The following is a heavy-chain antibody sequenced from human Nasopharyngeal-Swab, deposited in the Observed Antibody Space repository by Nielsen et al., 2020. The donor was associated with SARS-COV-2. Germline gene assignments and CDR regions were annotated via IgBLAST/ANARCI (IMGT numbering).Heavy chain of an antibody. D-gene: IGHD6-19*01. CDR2: IIPILGIA. Sequence: SVKVSCKASGGTFSSYAISWVRQAPGQGLEWMGRIIPILGIANYAQKFQGRVTITADKSTSTAYMELGSLRSEDTAVYYCATGPASIAVAGTSYYYYGMDVWGQGTTVTVSS. V-gene: IGHV1-69*04. CDR3: ATGPASIAVAGTSYYYYGMDV. J-gene: IGHJ6*02. CDR1: GGTFSSYA.